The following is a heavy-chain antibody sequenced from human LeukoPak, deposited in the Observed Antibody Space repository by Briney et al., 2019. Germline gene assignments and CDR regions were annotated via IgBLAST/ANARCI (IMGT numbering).Heavy chain of an antibody. Sequence: GRSLRLSCAASGFTFSSYSMHWVRQAPGKGLEWVAVIWYDGSNKYYADSVKGRFTISRDNSKNTLYLQMNSLRAEDTAVYYCARDSASGSGSYHDFQNWGQGTLVTVSS. CDR1: GFTFSSYS. J-gene: IGHJ1*01. V-gene: IGHV3-33*08. D-gene: IGHD1-26*01. CDR3: ARDSASGSGSYHDFQN. CDR2: IWYDGSNK.